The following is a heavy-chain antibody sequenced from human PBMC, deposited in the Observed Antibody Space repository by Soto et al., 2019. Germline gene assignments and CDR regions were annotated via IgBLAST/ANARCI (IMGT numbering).Heavy chain of an antibody. J-gene: IGHJ6*02. CDR3: ARGWGYGMDV. CDR2: IDPSDSYT. D-gene: IGHD3-16*01. V-gene: IGHV5-10-1*01. CDR1: GYSFTSYG. Sequence: GESQKISCRGSGYSFTSYGISWVRQMPGKGLEWMGRIDPSDSYTNYSPSFQGHVTISADKSISTAYLQWSSLKASDTAMYYCARGWGYGMDVWGQGTTVTVSS.